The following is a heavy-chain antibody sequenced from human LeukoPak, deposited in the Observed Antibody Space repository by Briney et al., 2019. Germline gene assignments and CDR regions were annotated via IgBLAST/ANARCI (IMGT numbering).Heavy chain of an antibody. D-gene: IGHD4-17*01. CDR3: ARDQGGPTVTTSDY. J-gene: IGHJ4*02. Sequence: PGGSLRLSCAASGFTFSTYTMNWVRQAPGKGLAWVSSISSSSSYIYYADSVRGRFTISRDNAKNSLYLQMNSLRAEDTAVYYCARDQGGPTVTTSDYWGQGALVTVSS. CDR2: ISSSSSYI. CDR1: GFTFSTYT. V-gene: IGHV3-21*01.